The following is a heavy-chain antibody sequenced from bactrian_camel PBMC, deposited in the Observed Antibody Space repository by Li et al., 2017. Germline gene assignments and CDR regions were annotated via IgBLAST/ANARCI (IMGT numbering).Heavy chain of an antibody. V-gene: IGHV3S26*01. CDR2: VIAGSGSP. D-gene: IGHD5*01. CDR1: GYTYSGHC. Sequence: HVQLVESGGGSVQAGGSLRLSCAFSGYTYSGHCMGWFRQAPGKEREGVAVIAGSGSPGYADSVKGRFTISKVNAKNTLYLQMNNLKTDDAAVYYCATQTTGWAFRYWGRGTQVTVS. J-gene: IGHJ6*01. CDR3: ATQTTGWAFRY.